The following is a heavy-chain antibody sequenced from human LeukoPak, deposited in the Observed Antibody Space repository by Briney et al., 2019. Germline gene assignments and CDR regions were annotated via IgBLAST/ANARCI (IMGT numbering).Heavy chain of an antibody. V-gene: IGHV3-11*04. CDR1: GFTFSDYY. CDR3: ARYSSDWYGGLDY. CDR2: ISSSGSTI. J-gene: IGHJ4*02. D-gene: IGHD6-19*01. Sequence: GGSLRLSCAASGFTFSDYYMSWIRQAQGKGLEWVSDISSSGSTIYYADSVKGRFTISRDNAKNSLYLQMNSLRAEDTAVYYCARYSSDWYGGLDYWGQGTLVTVSS.